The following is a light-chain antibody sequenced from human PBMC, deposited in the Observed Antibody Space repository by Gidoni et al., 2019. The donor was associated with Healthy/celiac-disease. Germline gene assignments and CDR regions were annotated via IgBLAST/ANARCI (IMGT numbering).Light chain of an antibody. V-gene: IGKV1-39*01. Sequence: DIQLTQSPSSLSASVGDRVTITCRASQSISSYLNWYQQKPGKAPKLLIYAASSLQSGVPSRFSGSGSGTDFTIIIRSLQTEDFATYYCKQSYSTIGKLGKGTKVEIK. CDR3: KQSYSTIGK. CDR1: QSISSY. J-gene: IGKJ1*01. CDR2: AAS.